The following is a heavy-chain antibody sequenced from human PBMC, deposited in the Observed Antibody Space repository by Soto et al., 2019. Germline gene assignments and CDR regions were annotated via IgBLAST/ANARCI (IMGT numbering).Heavy chain of an antibody. D-gene: IGHD5-18*01. Sequence: SETLSLTCTVSGGSIGTYYWSWIRQPPGQGLERNGYIYNRGNTDYNPSLKSQVTISLDTPKNQFFLKLSSVSAADTAVYYCVRGPTQDSSLIYYYYGMEVWGQGTTVIVSS. V-gene: IGHV4-59*01. J-gene: IGHJ6*01. CDR2: IYNRGNT. CDR1: GGSIGTYY. CDR3: VRGPTQDSSLIYYYYGMEV.